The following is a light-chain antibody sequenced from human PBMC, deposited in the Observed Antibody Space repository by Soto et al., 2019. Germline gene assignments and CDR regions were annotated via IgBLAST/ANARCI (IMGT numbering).Light chain of an antibody. CDR2: LEGSGNY. CDR1: SGHSTYI. J-gene: IGLJ2*01. Sequence: QPVLTQSSSASASLGSSVKLTCTLSSGHSTYIIAWHQQRPGKAPRYFMKLEGSGNYDKGSGVPDRFSGSSSGADRYLTISNLQSEDEADYYCETGDSNTVVFGGGTKLTVL. V-gene: IGLV4-60*03. CDR3: ETGDSNTVV.